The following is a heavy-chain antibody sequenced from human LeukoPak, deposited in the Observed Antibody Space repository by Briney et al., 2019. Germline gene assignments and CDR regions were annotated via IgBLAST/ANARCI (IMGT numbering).Heavy chain of an antibody. CDR2: INTDGSSA. V-gene: IGHV3-74*01. Sequence: GGSLRLSCAASGFTFSSYWMYWVRQAPGKGLMWVSRINTDGSSAAYADSVKGRFTISRDNAKNTLYPQMSGLRAEDTAVYYCARDRAASNLDYWGQGTLVTVSS. CDR1: GFTFSSYW. D-gene: IGHD6-13*01. CDR3: ARDRAASNLDY. J-gene: IGHJ4*02.